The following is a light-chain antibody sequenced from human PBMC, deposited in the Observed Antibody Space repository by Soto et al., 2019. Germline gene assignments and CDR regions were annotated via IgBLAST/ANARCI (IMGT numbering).Light chain of an antibody. CDR2: AAY. V-gene: IGKV1-39*01. CDR1: QSVTTY. Sequence: DIQMTQSPSSLSASVGDRVTITCRASQSVTTYLSWYQQKPGKAPKLLIYAAYKLQSGVPSRFSGSGSGTDFTLTTSSLQPEDFATYYCKQCYTTFWTFGQGTKVEIK. J-gene: IGKJ1*01. CDR3: KQCYTTFWT.